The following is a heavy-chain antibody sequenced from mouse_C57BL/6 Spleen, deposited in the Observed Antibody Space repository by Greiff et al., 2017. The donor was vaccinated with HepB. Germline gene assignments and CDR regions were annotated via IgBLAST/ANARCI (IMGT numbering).Heavy chain of an antibody. CDR1: GYTFTSYW. J-gene: IGHJ1*03. Sequence: QVQLQQPGAELVKPGASVKLSCKASGYTFTSYWMHWVKQRPGRGLEWIGRIDPNSGGTKYNEKFKSKATLTVDKPSSTAYIQLSSLTSEDSAVYYCARWADGYLRYFDVWGTGTTVTVSS. CDR3: ARWADGYLRYFDV. D-gene: IGHD2-3*01. CDR2: IDPNSGGT. V-gene: IGHV1-72*01.